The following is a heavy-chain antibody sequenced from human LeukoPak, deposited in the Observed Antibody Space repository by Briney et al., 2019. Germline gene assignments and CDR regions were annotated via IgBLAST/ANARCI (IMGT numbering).Heavy chain of an antibody. CDR1: GDSISSSNCY. Sequence: SETLSLTCTVSGDSISSSNCYWGWIRQPPGKGLEWIGSIYFSGSTYYNPSLKSRVTISVDTSKNQFSLKLSSVTAADTAVYYCARDWRFGDYGDYVHYGWFDPWGQGTLVTVSS. D-gene: IGHD4-17*01. V-gene: IGHV4-39*07. J-gene: IGHJ5*02. CDR2: IYFSGST. CDR3: ARDWRFGDYGDYVHYGWFDP.